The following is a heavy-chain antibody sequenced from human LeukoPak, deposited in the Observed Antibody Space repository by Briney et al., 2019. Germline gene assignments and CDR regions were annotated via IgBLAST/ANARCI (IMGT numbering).Heavy chain of an antibody. CDR2: INHSGST. CDR1: GGSFSGYY. D-gene: IGHD3-3*01. V-gene: IGHV4-34*01. Sequence: PSETLSLTCAVYGGSFSGYYWSWIRQPPGKGLEWIGEINHSGSTNYNPSLKSRVTISVDTSKNQFSLKLSSVTAADTAVYYCAGVGRITIFGVVRDAFDIWGQGTMVTVSS. CDR3: AGVGRITIFGVVRDAFDI. J-gene: IGHJ3*02.